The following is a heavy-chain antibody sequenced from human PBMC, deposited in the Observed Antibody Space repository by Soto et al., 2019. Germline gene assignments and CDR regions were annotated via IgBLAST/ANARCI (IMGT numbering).Heavy chain of an antibody. J-gene: IGHJ5*02. Sequence: SETLSLTCTVSGVSIISSDFYWGWVRQPPGKGLEWIGSIFYLGSSYYNPSLKSRVTMSVDTSKNQFSLRLRSVTAADTALYFCARHSLALRKNNWFDPWGQGIMVTVSS. CDR1: GVSIISSDFY. CDR2: IFYLGSS. V-gene: IGHV4-39*01. CDR3: ARHSLALRKNNWFDP. D-gene: IGHD3-3*02.